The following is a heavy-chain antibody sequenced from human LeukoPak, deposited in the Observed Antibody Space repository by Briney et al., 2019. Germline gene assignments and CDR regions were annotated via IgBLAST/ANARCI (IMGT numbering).Heavy chain of an antibody. CDR2: ISSSSSYI. J-gene: IGHJ5*02. Sequence: GGSLRLSCAASGFTFSSYSMNWVRQAPGKGLEWVSSISSSSSYIYYADSVKGRFTISRDNAKNSLYLQMNSLRAEDTAVYYCARDLLPSDSSGWGLPYNWFDPWGQGTLVTVSS. D-gene: IGHD6-19*01. CDR1: GFTFSSYS. CDR3: ARDLLPSDSSGWGLPYNWFDP. V-gene: IGHV3-21*01.